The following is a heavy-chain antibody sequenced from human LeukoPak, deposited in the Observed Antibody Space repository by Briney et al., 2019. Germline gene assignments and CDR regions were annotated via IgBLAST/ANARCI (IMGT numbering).Heavy chain of an antibody. CDR3: AKAGRWNYFDY. V-gene: IGHV3-23*01. J-gene: IGHJ4*02. CDR1: EFSFSSNA. CDR2: ITDSGGST. Sequence: QPGGSLRLSCSASEFSFSSNAMSWVRQAPGKGLEWVSVITDSGGSTYSVKGRFTISRDNSKNTLYLQMNSLRAEDTAVYYCAKAGRWNYFDYWGPGTLVTVSS. D-gene: IGHD4-23*01.